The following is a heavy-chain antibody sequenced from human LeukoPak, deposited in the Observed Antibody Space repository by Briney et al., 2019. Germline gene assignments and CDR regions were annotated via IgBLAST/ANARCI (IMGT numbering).Heavy chain of an antibody. J-gene: IGHJ5*02. CDR3: AKEGHGYRS. CDR2: ISGNDGST. D-gene: IGHD6-13*01. V-gene: IGHV3-23*01. Sequence: TGGSLRLSCAASGFTFSSYVMSWVRQAPGKGLEWVSLISGNDGSTYYADSVKGRFTISRDNSKNTLYLQMNSLRAEDTAVYYCAKEGHGYRSWGQGTLATVSS. CDR1: GFTFSSYV.